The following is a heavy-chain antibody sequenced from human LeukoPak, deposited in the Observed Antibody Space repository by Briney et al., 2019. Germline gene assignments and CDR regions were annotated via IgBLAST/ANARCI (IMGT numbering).Heavy chain of an antibody. V-gene: IGHV4-34*01. D-gene: IGHD6-13*01. Sequence: TSETLSLTCAVHGGSFSGYYWSWIRQPPGKGLEWIGQINPSGSTNYNPSLKSRVTISVDTSKNQFSLKLSSVTAADTAVYYCARAPRKGIAAAGGGRYNWFDPWGQGTLVTVSS. CDR3: ARAPRKGIAAAGGGRYNWFDP. J-gene: IGHJ5*02. CDR1: GGSFSGYY. CDR2: INPSGST.